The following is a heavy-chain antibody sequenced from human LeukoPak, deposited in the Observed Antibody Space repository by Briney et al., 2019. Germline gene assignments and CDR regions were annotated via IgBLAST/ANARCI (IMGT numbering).Heavy chain of an antibody. CDR1: GFTFSSYA. CDR3: AKDNGYYSYYGMDV. Sequence: GGSLRLSCAASGFTFSSYAMSWVRQAPGKGLEWVSAISGSGGLTYYADSVKGRFTTSRDNSKNTLYLQMNSLRAEDTAVYYCAKDNGYYSYYGMDVWGQGTTVTVSS. CDR2: ISGSGGLT. D-gene: IGHD2-8*01. V-gene: IGHV3-23*01. J-gene: IGHJ6*02.